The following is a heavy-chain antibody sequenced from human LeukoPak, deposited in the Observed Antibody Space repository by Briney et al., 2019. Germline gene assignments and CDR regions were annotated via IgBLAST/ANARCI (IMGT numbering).Heavy chain of an antibody. Sequence: SETLSLTCTVSNGSISIYYWSWVRQPAGKGLEWIGRISASGSTNYNPSLKSRVTMSVDTSKNHFSLKLSSVTAADTAVYYCARHRTGTTWGYFDYWGQGTLVTVSS. CDR3: ARHRTGTTWGYFDY. D-gene: IGHD1-7*01. J-gene: IGHJ4*02. V-gene: IGHV4-4*07. CDR2: ISASGST. CDR1: NGSISIYY.